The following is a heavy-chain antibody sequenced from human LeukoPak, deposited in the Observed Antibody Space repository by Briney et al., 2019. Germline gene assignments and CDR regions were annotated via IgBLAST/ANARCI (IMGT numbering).Heavy chain of an antibody. V-gene: IGHV3-30*04. CDR2: ISYDGSNK. J-gene: IGHJ3*02. CDR3: ASLVPVKDAFDI. Sequence: PGGSLRLSCAASGFTFSSYAMHWVRQAPGKGLEWVAVISYDGSNKYYADSVKGRFTISRDNSKNTLYLQMNSLRAGDTAVYYCASLVPVKDAFDIWGQGTMVTVSS. D-gene: IGHD3-10*01. CDR1: GFTFSSYA.